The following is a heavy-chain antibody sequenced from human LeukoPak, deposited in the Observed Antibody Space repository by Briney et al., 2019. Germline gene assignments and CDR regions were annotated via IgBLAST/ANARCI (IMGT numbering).Heavy chain of an antibody. CDR2: IYYSGST. D-gene: IGHD3-22*01. Sequence: SETLSLTCTVSGGSISSYYWSWIRQPPGKGLEWIGYIYYSGSTNYNPSLKSRVTISVDTSKNQFSLKLSSVTAADTAVYYCARHTDSSGYDLSWYFDLWGRGTLVTVSS. V-gene: IGHV4-59*01. CDR1: GGSISSYY. CDR3: ARHTDSSGYDLSWYFDL. J-gene: IGHJ2*01.